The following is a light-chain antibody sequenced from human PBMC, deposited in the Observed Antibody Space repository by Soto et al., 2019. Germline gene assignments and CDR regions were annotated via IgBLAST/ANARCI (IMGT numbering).Light chain of an antibody. CDR2: DAS. CDR1: QSIDSW. CDR3: QQYRGKPFT. J-gene: IGKJ2*01. V-gene: IGKV1-5*01. Sequence: DIQMTQSPSTLSASVGDRVTIACRASQSIDSWLAWYQQKPGKAPKFLIYDASDLESGVPSRFSGSGSGTEFILTISSLQPDDFATYYCQQYRGKPFTFGQGTKVEIK.